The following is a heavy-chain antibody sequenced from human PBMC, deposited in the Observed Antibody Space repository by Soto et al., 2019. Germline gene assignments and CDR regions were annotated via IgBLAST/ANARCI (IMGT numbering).Heavy chain of an antibody. CDR3: AHTMAPRTFDY. Sequence: QITLKEAGPTLVKPTQTLTLTCSFSGFSLITSGVGVGWIRQPPGKALEWLALIYWDDDKGYRTSLKSRLTTTQHTSRNQGVLTMTNMDPADTATYYCAHTMAPRTFDYWGQGTLVTVSS. V-gene: IGHV2-5*02. D-gene: IGHD1-7*01. J-gene: IGHJ4*02. CDR1: GFSLITSGVG. CDR2: IYWDDDK.